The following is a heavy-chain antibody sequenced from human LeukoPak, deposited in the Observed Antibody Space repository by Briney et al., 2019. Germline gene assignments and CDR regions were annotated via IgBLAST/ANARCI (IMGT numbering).Heavy chain of an antibody. CDR1: GFTFSSYE. Sequence: GGSLRLSCAASGFTFSSYEMNWVRQAPGKGLEWVSYISSSGSTIYYADSVKGRFTISRDNAKNSLYLQMNSLRAEDTAVYYCARESPTESRFGKSDYWGQGTLVTVSS. CDR2: ISSSGSTI. J-gene: IGHJ4*02. D-gene: IGHD3-10*01. CDR3: ARESPTESRFGKSDY. V-gene: IGHV3-48*03.